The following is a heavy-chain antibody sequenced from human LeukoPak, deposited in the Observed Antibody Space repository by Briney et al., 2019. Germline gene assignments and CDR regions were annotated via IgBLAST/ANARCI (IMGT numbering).Heavy chain of an antibody. J-gene: IGHJ4*02. CDR3: AKSGGYGLIDC. CDR1: GSFIGSSSYC. CDR2: NYYSGST. Sequence: KPSETLSLTCTVSGSFIGSSSYCWGWIRQPPGKGLEWIGSNYYSGSTYYHPSLKSRVTISVDTSKNQSSLKLSSVTAADTAVYYCAKSGGYGLIDCWGQGTLVTVSS. V-gene: IGHV4-39*07. D-gene: IGHD1-26*01.